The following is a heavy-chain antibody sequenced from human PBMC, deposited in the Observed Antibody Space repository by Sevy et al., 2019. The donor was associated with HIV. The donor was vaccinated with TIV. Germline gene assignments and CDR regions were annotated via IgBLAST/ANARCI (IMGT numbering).Heavy chain of an antibody. Sequence: SETLSLTCTVSGGSISSSSYYWGWIRQPPGKGLEWIGSIYYSGSTYSNPSLKSRVTISVDTSKNQFSLKLSSGTAADTAVYYCARHQGGGVIANFDYWGQGTLVTVSS. CDR2: IYYSGST. D-gene: IGHD3-16*02. CDR3: ARHQGGGVIANFDY. V-gene: IGHV4-39*01. CDR1: GGSISSSSYY. J-gene: IGHJ4*02.